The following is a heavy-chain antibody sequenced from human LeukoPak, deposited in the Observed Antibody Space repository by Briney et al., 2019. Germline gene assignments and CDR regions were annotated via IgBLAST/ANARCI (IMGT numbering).Heavy chain of an antibody. CDR2: ISGSGGST. CDR3: AKTSIVVAGGEFDY. CDR1: GFMFSSYA. D-gene: IGHD6-19*01. V-gene: IGHV3-23*01. J-gene: IGHJ4*02. Sequence: GGSLRLSCAASGFMFSSYAMSWVRQAPGKGLEWVSGISGSGGSTYSADSVKGRFTISRDNSKNTLYLQMNSLRAEDTAVYYCAKTSIVVAGGEFDYWGQGTLVTVSS.